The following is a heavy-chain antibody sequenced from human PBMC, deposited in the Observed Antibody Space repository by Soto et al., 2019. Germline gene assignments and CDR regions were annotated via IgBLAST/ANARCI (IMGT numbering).Heavy chain of an antibody. CDR1: GFTFSSYA. D-gene: IGHD1-26*01. CDR2: ISYDGSNK. Sequence: QVQLVESGGGVVQPGRSLRLSCAASGFTFSSYAMHWVRQAPGKGLEWVAVISYDGSNKFYADSVKGRFTISRDNSKNTLYLQMNSLRAEDTAVYYCARDIRSGSYTPDYWGQGTLVTVSS. J-gene: IGHJ4*02. CDR3: ARDIRSGSYTPDY. V-gene: IGHV3-30-3*01.